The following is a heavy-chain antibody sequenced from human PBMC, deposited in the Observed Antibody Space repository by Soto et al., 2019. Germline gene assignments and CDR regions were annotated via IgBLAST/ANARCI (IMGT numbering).Heavy chain of an antibody. J-gene: IGHJ3*02. CDR1: GGSFSGYY. V-gene: IGHV4-34*01. Sequence: QVQLQQWGAGLLKPSETLSLTCAVYGGSFSGYYWSWIRQPPGKGLEWIGEINHSGSTNYNPSLKSRVNISVDAPKNQCSLKLSTLTAADPTVYYCARVETTGSGDFDIWGQGKMVTVSS. CDR3: ARVETTGSGDFDI. CDR2: INHSGST. D-gene: IGHD4-4*01.